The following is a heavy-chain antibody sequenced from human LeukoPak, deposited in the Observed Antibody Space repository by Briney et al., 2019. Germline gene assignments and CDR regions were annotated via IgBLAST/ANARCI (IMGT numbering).Heavy chain of an antibody. V-gene: IGHV3-15*01. J-gene: IGHJ4*02. CDR3: TTRSPISMDRTDF. CDR1: GFTFSNAW. CDR2: IKSKIDGGTI. D-gene: IGHD2-2*03. Sequence: PGGSLRLSCVASGFTFSNAWMSWVRQAPGKGLELVGRIKSKIDGGTINYAAPVKGRFIISRDDSRNTVYLQMNSLKIEDAGLYFCTTRSPISMDRTDFWGQGTLVTVSS.